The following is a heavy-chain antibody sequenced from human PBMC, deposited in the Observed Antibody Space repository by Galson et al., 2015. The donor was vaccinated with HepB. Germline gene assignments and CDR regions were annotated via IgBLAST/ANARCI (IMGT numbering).Heavy chain of an antibody. Sequence: TLSLTCAVYGGSFSGYYWSWIRQPPGKGLEWIGEINHSGSTNYNPSLKSRVTISVDTSKNQFSLKLSSVTAADTAVYYCATHCSGGSCYGGWFDPWGQGTLVTVSS. D-gene: IGHD2-15*01. CDR3: ATHCSGGSCYGGWFDP. CDR2: INHSGST. J-gene: IGHJ5*02. CDR1: GGSFSGYY. V-gene: IGHV4-34*01.